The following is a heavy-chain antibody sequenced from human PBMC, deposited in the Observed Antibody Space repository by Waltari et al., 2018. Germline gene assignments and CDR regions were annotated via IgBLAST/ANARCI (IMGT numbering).Heavy chain of an antibody. D-gene: IGHD5-18*01. V-gene: IGHV3-74*01. J-gene: IGHJ4*02. CDR2: ISSDGNTT. Sequence: EVQLVESGGGLVQPGGSLRLACEASGFTFSSYWRHWVRQTPGKGLVWVSRISSDGNTTTDADSDKGRFTIARDNAKNTLYLQRNSLRAEDTALYYCARVEYTYGPYCFDSWGQGTPVTVSS. CDR1: GFTFSSYW. CDR3: ARVEYTYGPYCFDS.